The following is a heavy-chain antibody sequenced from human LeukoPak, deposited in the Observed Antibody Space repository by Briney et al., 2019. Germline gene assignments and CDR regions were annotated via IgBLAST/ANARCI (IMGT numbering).Heavy chain of an antibody. V-gene: IGHV3-7*03. J-gene: IGHJ4*02. CDR1: GFTFSSYW. Sequence: GGSLRLSCAASGFTFSSYWMSWVRQAPGKGLEWVANIKQDGSEKYYVDSVKGRFTVSRDNSRNTLYLQINSLRVEDTAVYYCTKNGAYSGYDYIDYWGQGTLVTVSS. D-gene: IGHD5-12*01. CDR3: TKNGAYSGYDYIDY. CDR2: IKQDGSEK.